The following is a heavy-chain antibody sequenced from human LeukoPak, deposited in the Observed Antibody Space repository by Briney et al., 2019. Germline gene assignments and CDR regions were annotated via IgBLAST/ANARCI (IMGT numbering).Heavy chain of an antibody. V-gene: IGHV1-2*02. J-gene: IGHJ6*02. CDR2: INPNSGGT. CDR3: ARDSELPYYYYYGMDV. CDR1: GYTFTGYY. Sequence: ASVKVSCKASGYTFTGYYMHWVRQAPGQGLEWMGWINPNSGGTNYAQKFQGRVTVTRDTSISTAYMELSRLRSDDTAVYYCARDSELPYYYYYGMDVWGQGTTVTVSS. D-gene: IGHD1-26*01.